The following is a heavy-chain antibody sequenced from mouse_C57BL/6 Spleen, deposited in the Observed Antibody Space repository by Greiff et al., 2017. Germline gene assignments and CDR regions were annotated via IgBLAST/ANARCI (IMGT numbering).Heavy chain of an antibody. D-gene: IGHD2-10*01. Sequence: QVQLQQSGAELVRPGASVTLSCKASGYTFTDYEMHWVKQTPVHGLEWIGAIDPETGGTAYNQKFKGKAILTADKSSSTAYMELRSLTSEDSAVYYCARSPPYYGNSYAMDDWGRGTSVTGAS. CDR2: IDPETGGT. CDR3: ARSPPYYGNSYAMDD. CDR1: GYTFTDYE. V-gene: IGHV1-15*01. J-gene: IGHJ4*01.